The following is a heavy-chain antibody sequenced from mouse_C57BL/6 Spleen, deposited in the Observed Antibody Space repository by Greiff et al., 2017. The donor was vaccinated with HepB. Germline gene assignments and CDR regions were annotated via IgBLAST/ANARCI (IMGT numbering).Heavy chain of an antibody. Sequence: LQQPGAELVKPGASVKLSCKASGYTFTSYWMQWVKQRPGQGLEWIGEIDPSDSYTNYNQKFKGKATLTVDTSSSTAYMQLSSLTSEDSAVYYCARRDYSNYFDYWGQGTTLTVSS. CDR2: IDPSDSYT. D-gene: IGHD2-5*01. V-gene: IGHV1-50*01. CDR1: GYTFTSYW. J-gene: IGHJ2*01. CDR3: ARRDYSNYFDY.